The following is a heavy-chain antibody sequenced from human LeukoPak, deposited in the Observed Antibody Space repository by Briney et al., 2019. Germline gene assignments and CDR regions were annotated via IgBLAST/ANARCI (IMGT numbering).Heavy chain of an antibody. J-gene: IGHJ5*02. CDR3: ARRGFKGYCSDGSCYSRRPNWFDP. D-gene: IGHD2-15*01. CDR1: GGSFSDYY. Sequence: PSETLSLTCAVYGGSFSDYYWSWIRQPPGKGLEYIGEINHSGITNYNPSLMSRVTISVDTSKNQFSLKLSSVTAADTAVYYCARRGFKGYCSDGSCYSRRPNWFDPWGQGTLVTVSS. V-gene: IGHV4-34*01. CDR2: INHSGIT.